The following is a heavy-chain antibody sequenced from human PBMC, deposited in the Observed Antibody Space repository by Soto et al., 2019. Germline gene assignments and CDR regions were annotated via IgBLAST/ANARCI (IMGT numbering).Heavy chain of an antibody. Sequence: QVQLVESGGGVVQPGRSLRLFSAASGFMFNNHGMHWVRQAPGKGLEWVAVIWSDGNNRYYADSVKGRFTISRDNSKNMLYLQMNSLRGEDTAVYYCVSGDNWNDEASDYWGQGTLVTVSS. J-gene: IGHJ4*02. V-gene: IGHV3-33*01. CDR3: VSGDNWNDEASDY. D-gene: IGHD1-1*01. CDR2: IWSDGNNR. CDR1: GFMFNNHG.